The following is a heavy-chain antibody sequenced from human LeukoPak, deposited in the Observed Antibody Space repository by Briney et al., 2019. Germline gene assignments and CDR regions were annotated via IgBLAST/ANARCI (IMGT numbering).Heavy chain of an antibody. V-gene: IGHV1-24*01. CDR2: FDPEDGET. Sequence: ASVKVTCKVSGYTLTELSMHWVRQIPGKGLEGMGGFDPEDGETIYAQKFQGRVTMTEDTSTDTAYMELSSLRSEDTAVYYCATDTGGSFTWAFDIWGQGTMVTVSS. CDR1: GYTLTELS. CDR3: ATDTGGSFTWAFDI. J-gene: IGHJ3*02. D-gene: IGHD1-26*01.